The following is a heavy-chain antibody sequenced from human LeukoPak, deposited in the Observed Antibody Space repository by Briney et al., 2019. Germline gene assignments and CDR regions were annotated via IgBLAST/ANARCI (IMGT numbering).Heavy chain of an antibody. D-gene: IGHD6-19*01. V-gene: IGHV3-30-3*01. CDR2: ISYDGSIK. Sequence: GRSLRLSCAASGFTFSSYAMHWVRQAPGKGLEWVAVISYDGSIKYYADSVKGRFTTSRDNSKNMLYLQMNSLSAEDTAVYYCARGPGYSSGWYVLSVDYWGQGTLVTVAS. J-gene: IGHJ4*02. CDR3: ARGPGYSSGWYVLSVDY. CDR1: GFTFSSYA.